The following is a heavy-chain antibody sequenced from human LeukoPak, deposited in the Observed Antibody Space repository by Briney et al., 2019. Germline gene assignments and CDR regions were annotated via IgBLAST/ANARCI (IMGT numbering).Heavy chain of an antibody. Sequence: ASVKVSCKASGYTFTGYYMHWVRQAPGQGLEWMGWINPNSGGTNYAQKFQGRVTMTRDTSISTAYMELSRLRSDDTAVYYCARLYYYDSSARPNRFDPWGQGTLVTVSS. CDR1: GYTFTGYY. CDR2: INPNSGGT. D-gene: IGHD3-22*01. V-gene: IGHV1-2*02. CDR3: ARLYYYDSSARPNRFDP. J-gene: IGHJ5*02.